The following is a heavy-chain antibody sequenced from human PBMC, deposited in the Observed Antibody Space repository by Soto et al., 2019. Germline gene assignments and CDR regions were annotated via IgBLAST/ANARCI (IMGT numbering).Heavy chain of an antibody. CDR1: GGSVSGGSFY. D-gene: IGHD4-17*01. J-gene: IGHJ4*02. CDR2: ISYGGST. CDR3: ARHTTVTNIDY. V-gene: IGHV4-61*01. Sequence: ASETLSLTCTVSGGSVSGGSFYWSWIRQPPGKGLEWIGYISYGGSTNYTPSLKSRVTISSDTSNNQFSLKMSSVTAADTAIYYCARHTTVTNIDYWGRGTLVTVPQ.